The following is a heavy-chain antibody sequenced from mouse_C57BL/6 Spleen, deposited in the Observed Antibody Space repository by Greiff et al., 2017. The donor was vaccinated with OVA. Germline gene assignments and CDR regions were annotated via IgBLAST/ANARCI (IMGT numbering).Heavy chain of an antibody. CDR3: ARVYGSSYFDD. D-gene: IGHD1-1*01. CDR2: ISGGGGNT. Sequence: EVQLVESGGGLVKPGGSLKLSCAASGFTFSSYTMSWVRQTPEKRLEWVATISGGGGNTYYPDSVKGRFTISRDNAKNTLYLQMSSLRSEDTALYYCARVYGSSYFDDWGQGTTLTVSS. V-gene: IGHV5-9*01. CDR1: GFTFSSYT. J-gene: IGHJ2*01.